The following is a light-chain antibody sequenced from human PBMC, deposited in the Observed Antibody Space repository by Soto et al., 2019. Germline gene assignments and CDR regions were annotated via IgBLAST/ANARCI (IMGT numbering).Light chain of an antibody. CDR2: DAS. CDR1: QSVSSY. CDR3: RQYGSLSRT. J-gene: IGKJ4*01. Sequence: IVVTQSPATLSLSPGERATLSCRASQSVSSYLAWYQQKPGQAPRLLTYDASNRATGIPARFSGSVSGTDFSLTISSLEPEDFTVYYCRQYGSLSRTFGRGTKVDIK. V-gene: IGKV3-11*01.